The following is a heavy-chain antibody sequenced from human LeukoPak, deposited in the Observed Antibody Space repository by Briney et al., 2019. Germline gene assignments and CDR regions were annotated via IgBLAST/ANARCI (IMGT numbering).Heavy chain of an antibody. CDR1: GFTFSSYS. V-gene: IGHV3-21*01. J-gene: IGHJ4*02. CDR3: VRRGPNNSGLDY. D-gene: IGHD5-12*01. Sequence: GGSLRLSCAASGFTFSSYSFNWVRQAPGKGLEWVASITSTSSCIYYADSVQGRFAVSRDNAKNLLYLQMNSLRAEDTAVFYCVRRGPNNSGLDYWGQGTLVTVSS. CDR2: ITSTSSCI.